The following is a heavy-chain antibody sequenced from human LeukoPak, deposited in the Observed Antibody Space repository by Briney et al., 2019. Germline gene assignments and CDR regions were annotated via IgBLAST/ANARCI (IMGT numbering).Heavy chain of an antibody. CDR2: ISYDGSNK. CDR3: ARATYYYDSSGYYGPAFDI. D-gene: IGHD3-22*01. CDR1: GFTFSSYG. Sequence: PGGSLRLSCAASGFTFSSYGMHWVRQAPGKGLEWVAVISYDGSNKYYADSVKGRFTISRDNSKNTLYLQMNSLRAEDTAVYYCARATYYYDSSGYYGPAFDIWGQGTMVTVSS. J-gene: IGHJ3*02. V-gene: IGHV3-30*03.